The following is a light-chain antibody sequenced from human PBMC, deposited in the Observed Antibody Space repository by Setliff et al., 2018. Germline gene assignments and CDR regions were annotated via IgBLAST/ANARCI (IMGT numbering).Light chain of an antibody. J-gene: IGLJ2*01. Sequence: QSALTQPASVSGSPGQSIAISCTATSSAGYNYVSWYQQRPGKAPKLLIYDVTKRPSGVSDRFSGSKSGNTASLTISGLQAEDEADYYCASYITVSAHMEFGGGTKVTVL. CDR1: SSAGYNY. CDR2: DVT. CDR3: ASYITVSAHME. V-gene: IGLV2-14*01.